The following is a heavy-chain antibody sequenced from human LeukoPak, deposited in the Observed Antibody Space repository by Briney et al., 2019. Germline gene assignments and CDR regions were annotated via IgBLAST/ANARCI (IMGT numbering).Heavy chain of an antibody. Sequence: GGALRVSCAGSGFTFSRYWMSLGRQAPGKGLGVVANIKQDGSEKYYVDAVKGRFTISRDNANNSLYLQMNSLRAEDTAVYYCARDASIIAAAATGYFDYWGQGTLVTVSS. CDR1: GFTFSRYW. CDR2: IKQDGSEK. CDR3: ARDASIIAAAATGYFDY. D-gene: IGHD6-13*01. V-gene: IGHV3-7*01. J-gene: IGHJ4*02.